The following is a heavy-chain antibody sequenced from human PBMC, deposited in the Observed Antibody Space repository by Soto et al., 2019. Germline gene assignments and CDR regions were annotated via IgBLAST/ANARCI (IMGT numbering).Heavy chain of an antibody. D-gene: IGHD3-22*01. Sequence: PGESLKISCKGSGYSFAAYWIGWVRQMPGKGLEWMGIIYPGDSDTRYRQSFQGQVSISADKSISTAYLQWSSLKASDTAMYYCARRGVTDFYGSSSPTPSDAFDMWGQGTMVTVSS. CDR2: IYPGDSDT. CDR1: GYSFAAYW. J-gene: IGHJ3*02. CDR3: ARRGVTDFYGSSSPTPSDAFDM. V-gene: IGHV5-51*01.